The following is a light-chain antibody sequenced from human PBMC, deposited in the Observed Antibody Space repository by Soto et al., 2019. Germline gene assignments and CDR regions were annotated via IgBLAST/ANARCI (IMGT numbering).Light chain of an antibody. J-gene: IGLJ1*01. CDR1: SGDVGGYNY. Sequence: QSVLTQPPSASGSPGQSVTISCTGASGDVGGYNYVSWYQQHPGKAPKLMIYEVTKRPSGVPDRFSGSKSGNTASLTVSGLQAEGEAPYYCSSHAGNSNYVFGTGTKVTVL. CDR3: SSHAGNSNYV. V-gene: IGLV2-8*01. CDR2: EVT.